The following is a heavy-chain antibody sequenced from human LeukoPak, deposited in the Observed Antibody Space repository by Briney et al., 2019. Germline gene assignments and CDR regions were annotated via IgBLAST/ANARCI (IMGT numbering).Heavy chain of an antibody. CDR2: ISWNSGSI. J-gene: IGHJ3*02. CDR1: GFTFDDYA. Sequence: GRSLRLSCAASGFTFDDYAMPWVRQAPGKGLEWVSGISWNSGSIGYADSVKGRFTISRDNAKNSLYLQMNSLRAEDTALYYCAKGGYSYGNGAFDIWGQGTMVTVSS. V-gene: IGHV3-9*01. CDR3: AKGGYSYGNGAFDI. D-gene: IGHD5-18*01.